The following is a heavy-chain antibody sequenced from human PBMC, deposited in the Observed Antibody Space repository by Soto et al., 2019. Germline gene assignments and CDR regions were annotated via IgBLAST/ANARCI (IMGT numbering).Heavy chain of an antibody. V-gene: IGHV4-4*02. J-gene: IGHJ4*02. CDR3: ASRDPGTSVGY. CDR1: GGSFTSNNW. Sequence: SETLSLTCAVSGGSFTSNNWWTWVRQPPGQGLEWIGEIYRTGSTNYSPSLKSRVTISLDKSENQFSLKVTSLTAADTAVYYCASRDPGTSVGYWGQGTLVTVSS. D-gene: IGHD1-7*01. CDR2: IYRTGST.